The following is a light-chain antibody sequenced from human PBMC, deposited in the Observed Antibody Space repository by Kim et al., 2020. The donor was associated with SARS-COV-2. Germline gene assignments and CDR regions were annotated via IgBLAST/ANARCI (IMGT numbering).Light chain of an antibody. Sequence: PGERATLSRRASQSVGSSFLAWYQQKPGQAPRLLIYATSSRAAGIPDRFSGSGSGPDFTLTISRLEPEDFAVYYCQQYVDSPPGYTFGQGTKLEI. J-gene: IGKJ2*01. V-gene: IGKV3-20*01. CDR3: QQYVDSPPGYT. CDR2: ATS. CDR1: QSVGSSF.